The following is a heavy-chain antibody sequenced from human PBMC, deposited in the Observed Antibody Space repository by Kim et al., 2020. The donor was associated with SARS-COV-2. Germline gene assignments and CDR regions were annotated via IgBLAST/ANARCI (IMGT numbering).Heavy chain of an antibody. J-gene: IGHJ5*02. CDR3: ARAGHSSSWYFPHNWFDP. D-gene: IGHD6-13*01. Sequence: SETLSLTCAVYGGSFSGYYWSWIRQPPGKGLEWIGEINHSGSTNYNPSLKSRVTISVDTSKNQFSLKLSSVTAADTAMYYCARAGHSSSWYFPHNWFDPWGQETRVTVS. V-gene: IGHV4-34*01. CDR1: GGSFSGYY. CDR2: INHSGST.